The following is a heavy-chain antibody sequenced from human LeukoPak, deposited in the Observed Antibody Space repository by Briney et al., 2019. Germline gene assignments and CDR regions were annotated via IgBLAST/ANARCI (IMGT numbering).Heavy chain of an antibody. CDR1: GGSFGGYY. J-gene: IGHJ4*02. CDR3: AREPRPYNAWFDY. Sequence: SETLSLTCAVYGGSFGGYYWSWIRQPPGKGLEWIGEINHSGSTNYNPSLKSRVTISVDTSKNQFSLKLSSVTAADTAVYYCAREPRPYNAWFDYWGQGTLVTVSS. CDR2: INHSGST. V-gene: IGHV4-34*01. D-gene: IGHD5-24*01.